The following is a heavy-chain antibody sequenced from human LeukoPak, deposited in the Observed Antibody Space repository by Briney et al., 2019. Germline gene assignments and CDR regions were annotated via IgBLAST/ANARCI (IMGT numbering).Heavy chain of an antibody. CDR3: ARRNYYGSGSPLYYFDY. CDR1: GGSISSYY. V-gene: IGHV4-59*08. J-gene: IGHJ4*02. D-gene: IGHD3-10*01. CDR2: IYYSGST. Sequence: SETLSLTCTVSGGSISSYYWSWIRQPPGKGLEWIGYIYYSGSTNYNPSLKSRVTISVDTSKNQFSLKLSSVTAADTAVYYCARRNYYGSGSPLYYFDYWGQGTLATVSS.